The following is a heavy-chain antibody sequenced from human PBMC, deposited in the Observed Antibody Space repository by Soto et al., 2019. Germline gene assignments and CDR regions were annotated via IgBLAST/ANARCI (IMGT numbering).Heavy chain of an antibody. CDR1: GGSISSSNW. CDR2: IYHSGST. CDR3: ATVRGWLGATAYFDY. Sequence: QVQLQESGPGLVKPSGTLSLTCAVSGGSISSSNWWCWVRQPPGKGLEWIGEIYHSGSTNYNPSLKSRVTISVDKSKNQFSLKLSSVTAADTAVYYCATVRGWLGATAYFDYWGQGTLVTVSS. V-gene: IGHV4-4*02. J-gene: IGHJ4*02. D-gene: IGHD1-26*01.